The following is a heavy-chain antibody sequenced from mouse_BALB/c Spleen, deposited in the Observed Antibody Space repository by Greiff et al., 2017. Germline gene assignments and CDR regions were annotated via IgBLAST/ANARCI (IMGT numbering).Heavy chain of an antibody. J-gene: IGHJ2*01. D-gene: IGHD2-10*01. Sequence: EVQLVESGGGLVKPGGSLKLSCAASGFAFSSYDMSWVRQTPEKRLEWVAYISSGGGSTYYPDTVKGRFTISRDNAKNTLYLQMSSLKSEDTAMYYCARHPTYWGQGTTLTVSS. CDR1: GFAFSSYD. CDR2: ISSGGGST. CDR3: ARHPTY. V-gene: IGHV5-12-1*01.